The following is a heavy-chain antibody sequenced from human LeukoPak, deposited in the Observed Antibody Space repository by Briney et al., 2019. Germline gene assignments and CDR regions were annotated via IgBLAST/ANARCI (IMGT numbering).Heavy chain of an antibody. J-gene: IGHJ3*02. Sequence: KPSQTLSLTCTVSGGPISSGGYYWSWIRQHPGKGLEWIGYIYYSGSTYYNPSLKSRVTISVDTSKNQFSLKLSSVTAADTAVYYCARDTRRGAFDIWGQGTMVTVSS. V-gene: IGHV4-31*03. CDR2: IYYSGST. D-gene: IGHD6-6*01. CDR3: ARDTRRGAFDI. CDR1: GGPISSGGYY.